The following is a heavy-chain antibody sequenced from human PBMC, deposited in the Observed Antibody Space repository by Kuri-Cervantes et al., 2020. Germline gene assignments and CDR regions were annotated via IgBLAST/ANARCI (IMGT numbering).Heavy chain of an antibody. CDR3: TTSPPYVI. J-gene: IGHJ3*02. CDR1: GFTFDNYA. D-gene: IGHD3-16*01. Sequence: GESLKISCTASGFTFDNYAMSWVRQAPGKGLEWVGFIRSKPYGGTTEYAASVKGRFTISRDDSKNTLYLQMNSLKTEDTAVYYCTTSPPYVIWGQGTMVTVSS. CDR2: IRSKPYGGTT. V-gene: IGHV3-49*04.